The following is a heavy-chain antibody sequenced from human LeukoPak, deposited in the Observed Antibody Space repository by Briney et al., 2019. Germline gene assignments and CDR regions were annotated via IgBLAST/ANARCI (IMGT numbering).Heavy chain of an antibody. CDR2: ISSSGSTI. V-gene: IGHV3-11*01. CDR3: AKSGPYSKVRGVIIRTAEGYFDY. CDR1: GFTFSDYY. J-gene: IGHJ4*02. D-gene: IGHD3-10*01. Sequence: GGSLRLSCAASGFTFSDYYMSWIRQAPGKGLEWVSYISSSGSTIYYADSVKGRFTISRDNAKNSLYLQMNSLRAEDTAVYYCAKSGPYSKVRGVIIRTAEGYFDYWGQGTLVTVSS.